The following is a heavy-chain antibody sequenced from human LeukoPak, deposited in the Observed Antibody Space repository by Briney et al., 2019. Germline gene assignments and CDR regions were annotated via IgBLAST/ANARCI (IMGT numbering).Heavy chain of an antibody. D-gene: IGHD6-19*01. J-gene: IGHJ4*02. Sequence: SETLSLTCTVSGGSISSYCWSWIRQPPGKGLEWIGYIYYSGSTNYNPSLKSRVTMSVDTSKNQFSLKLSSVTAADTAVYYCARIDRAVAGTIDYWGQGTLVTVSS. CDR2: IYYSGST. CDR1: GGSISSYC. V-gene: IGHV4-59*08. CDR3: ARIDRAVAGTIDY.